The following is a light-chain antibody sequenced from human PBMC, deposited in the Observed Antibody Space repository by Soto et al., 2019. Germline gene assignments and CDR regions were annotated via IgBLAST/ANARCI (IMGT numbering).Light chain of an antibody. Sequence: QSALTQPASVSGSPGQSITISCTGTSSDVGGYNYVSWYQQHPGKAPKLIIYEVSNRPSGVSHRFSGSKSGNTASLTISGLQAEDAADYYCKSYTSKSTGVFGTGTKLTVL. CDR2: EVS. J-gene: IGLJ1*01. CDR1: SSDVGGYNY. CDR3: KSYTSKSTGV. V-gene: IGLV2-14*01.